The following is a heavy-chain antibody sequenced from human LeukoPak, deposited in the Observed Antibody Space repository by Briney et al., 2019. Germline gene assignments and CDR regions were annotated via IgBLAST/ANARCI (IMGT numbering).Heavy chain of an antibody. Sequence: PGGSLRLSCAASGFTVSNNYMSWVRQAPGKGLEWVSVIYSGGSTYYADSVKGRFTISRDNSKNTLYLQMNSLKVEDTAVYYCARVGYGGYDFGYWGQGTLVTVSS. V-gene: IGHV3-53*01. CDR1: GFTVSNNY. D-gene: IGHD5-12*01. CDR2: IYSGGST. CDR3: ARVGYGGYDFGY. J-gene: IGHJ4*02.